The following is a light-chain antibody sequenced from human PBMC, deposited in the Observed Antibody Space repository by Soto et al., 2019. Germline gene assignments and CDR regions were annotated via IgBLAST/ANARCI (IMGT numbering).Light chain of an antibody. CDR2: DSS. V-gene: IGKV1-33*01. Sequence: DIPMTQSPSSLSARVGDRITITCQASQDVGVYLDWYQQQPGKAPKVLIYDSSNLKSGVPSRFSGSGSGTDFTLTISGLQPEDIATYYCRQYDSLPLTFGGGTKVEI. CDR3: RQYDSLPLT. J-gene: IGKJ4*01. CDR1: QDVGVY.